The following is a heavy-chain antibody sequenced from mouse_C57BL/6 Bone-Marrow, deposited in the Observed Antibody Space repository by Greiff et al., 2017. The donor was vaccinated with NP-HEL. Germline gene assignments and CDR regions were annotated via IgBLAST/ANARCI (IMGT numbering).Heavy chain of an antibody. Sequence: EVQLQQSGPELVKPGASVKISCKASGYTFTDYYMNWVKQSPGKSLEWIGDINPNNGCTSYNQKFKGKATFTVDQSSSTASLELRSLSSEESAVYNSARSPDLWYFDYWGQGTTLTVSS. J-gene: IGHJ2*01. V-gene: IGHV1-26*01. CDR1: GYTFTDYY. CDR3: ARSPDLWYFDY. CDR2: INPNNGCT. D-gene: IGHD2-4*01.